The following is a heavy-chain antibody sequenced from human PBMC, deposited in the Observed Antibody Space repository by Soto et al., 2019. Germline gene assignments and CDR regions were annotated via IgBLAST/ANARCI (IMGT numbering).Heavy chain of an antibody. V-gene: IGHV1-69*13. Sequence: ASVKVSCKASGGTFSSYAISWVRQAPGQGLEWMGGIIPIFGTANYAQKFQGRVTITADESTSTAYMELSSLRSEDTAVYYCAFVEMAKQFPPFDYWGQGTLVTVSS. CDR3: AFVEMAKQFPPFDY. J-gene: IGHJ4*02. D-gene: IGHD2-15*01. CDR2: IIPIFGTA. CDR1: GGTFSSYA.